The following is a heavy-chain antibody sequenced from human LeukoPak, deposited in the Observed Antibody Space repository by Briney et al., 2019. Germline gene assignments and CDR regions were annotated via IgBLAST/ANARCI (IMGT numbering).Heavy chain of an antibody. CDR2: IKGDGSDK. CDR3: AKVQNYYDNLDY. CDR1: GFTFSRYW. D-gene: IGHD3-22*01. V-gene: IGHV3-74*01. J-gene: IGHJ4*02. Sequence: PGGSLRLSCAASGFTFSRYWMHWVRQAPGKGLEWVSRIKGDGSDKRYADSVRGRFTISRDNGKNTLYLQMNSLRAEDTAVYYCAKVQNYYDNLDYWGQGTLVTVSS.